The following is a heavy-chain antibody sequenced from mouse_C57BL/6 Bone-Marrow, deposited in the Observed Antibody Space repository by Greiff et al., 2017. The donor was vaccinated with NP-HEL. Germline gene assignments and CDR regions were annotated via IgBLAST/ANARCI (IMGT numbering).Heavy chain of an antibody. CDR3: GREEDYSNYSAY. J-gene: IGHJ3*01. CDR1: GYTFTSYW. CDR2: IYPGSGST. D-gene: IGHD2-5*01. Sequence: QVQLKQPGAELVKPGASVKMSCKASGYTFTSYWITWVKQRPGQGLEWIGDIYPGSGSTNYNEKFKSKATLTVDTSSSTAYMQLSSLTSEDSAVYYCGREEDYSNYSAYWGQGTLVTVSA. V-gene: IGHV1-55*01.